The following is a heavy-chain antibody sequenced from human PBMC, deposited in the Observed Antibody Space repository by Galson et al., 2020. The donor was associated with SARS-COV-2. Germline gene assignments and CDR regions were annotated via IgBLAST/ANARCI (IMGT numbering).Heavy chain of an antibody. J-gene: IGHJ4*02. Sequence: SETLSLTCTVSGGSISSGDYYWSWIRQPPGKGLEWIGYIYYSGSTYYNPSLKSRVTISVDTSKNQFSLKLSSVTAADTAVYYCARTSGYCSGGSCYSPDYWGQGTLVTVSS. CDR1: GGSISSGDYY. D-gene: IGHD2-15*01. CDR2: IYYSGST. CDR3: ARTSGYCSGGSCYSPDY. V-gene: IGHV4-30-4*01.